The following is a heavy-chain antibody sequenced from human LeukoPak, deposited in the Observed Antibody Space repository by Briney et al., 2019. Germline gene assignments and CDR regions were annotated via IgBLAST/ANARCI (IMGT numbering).Heavy chain of an antibody. D-gene: IGHD3-3*01. CDR3: ARSAKNGTIFTS. CDR2: INHSGST. CDR1: GGSFSGYY. Sequence: SSETLSLTCAVYGGSFSGYYWSWIRQPPGKGLEWIREINHSGSTNYNPSLKSRVTISVDTSKNQFSLKLSSVTAADTAVYYCARSAKNGTIFTSWGQGTLVTVSS. V-gene: IGHV4-34*01. J-gene: IGHJ5*02.